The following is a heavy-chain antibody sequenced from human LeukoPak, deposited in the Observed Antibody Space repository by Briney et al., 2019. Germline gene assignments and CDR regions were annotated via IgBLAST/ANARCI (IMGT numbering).Heavy chain of an antibody. CDR2: ISYSGSTT. CDR1: GGSISSSSVY. D-gene: IGHD3-3*01. J-gene: IGHJ4*02. CDR3: ARRITIFGVVRAMDY. Sequence: SETLSLTCTVSGGSISSSSVYWGWIRQPPGKGLEWIATISYSGSTTSYNPSLKSRVTISVDKSKNQFSLKLSSVTAADTAVYYCARRITIFGVVRAMDYWGQGTLVTVSS. V-gene: IGHV4-39*07.